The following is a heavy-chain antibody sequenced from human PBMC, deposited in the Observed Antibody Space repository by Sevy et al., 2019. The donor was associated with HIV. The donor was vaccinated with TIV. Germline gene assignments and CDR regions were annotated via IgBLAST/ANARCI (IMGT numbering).Heavy chain of an antibody. J-gene: IGHJ2*01. CDR3: AREATHRVYGSAGLLVYFDL. V-gene: IGHV1-2*06. D-gene: IGHD3-10*01. CDR2: INPNSGGT. Sequence: ASVKVSCKTSGYTFTDYYMHWVRQAPGQGLEWMGRINPNSGGTNYAQEFQGRVTMTRDRSISTAYMELTRLKSDDTAVYYCAREATHRVYGSAGLLVYFDLWGRGTLVTVSS. CDR1: GYTFTDYY.